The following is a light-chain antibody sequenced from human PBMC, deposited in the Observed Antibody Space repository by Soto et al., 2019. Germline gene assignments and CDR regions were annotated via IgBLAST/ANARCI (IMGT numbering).Light chain of an antibody. CDR2: DAS. Sequence: DIQMTQSPSSLSASVGDRVTITCRASPGISNYLAWYQQKPGKAPKVLIYDASNLEYGVPSRFSGTGFGTEFILTISSLQPDDFATYYCQHYGGMWTFGQGTKVDIK. CDR1: PGISNY. CDR3: QHYGGMWT. J-gene: IGKJ1*01. V-gene: IGKV1-5*01.